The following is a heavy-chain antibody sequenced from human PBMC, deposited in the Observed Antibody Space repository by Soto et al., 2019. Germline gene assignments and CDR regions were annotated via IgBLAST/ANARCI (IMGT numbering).Heavy chain of an antibody. Sequence: ASVKVSCKTSRYTFTNSDVTWVRQATGQGLEWMGWMNPGSGDTGYAQKFQGRVTMTRNISIATAYMELSSLRSEDTAIYYCARMASFGSLNWFDPWGQGTLVTVYS. CDR3: ARMASFGSLNWFDP. CDR2: MNPGSGDT. V-gene: IGHV1-8*01. CDR1: RYTFTNSD. D-gene: IGHD5-18*01. J-gene: IGHJ5*02.